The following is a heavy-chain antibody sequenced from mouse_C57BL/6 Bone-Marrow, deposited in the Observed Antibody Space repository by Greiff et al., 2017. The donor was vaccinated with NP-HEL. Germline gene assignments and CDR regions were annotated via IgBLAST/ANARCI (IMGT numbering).Heavy chain of an antibody. CDR2: IYPRSGNT. CDR3: ARSCYTPFAY. V-gene: IGHV1-81*01. J-gene: IGHJ3*01. CDR1: GYTFTSYG. Sequence: VQLQQSGAELARPGASVKLSCKASGYTFTSYGISWVKQRTGQGLEWIGEIYPRSGNTYYNEKFKGKATLTADKSSSTAYMELRSLTSEDSAVYFCARSCYTPFAYWGQGTLVTVSA. D-gene: IGHD2-12*01.